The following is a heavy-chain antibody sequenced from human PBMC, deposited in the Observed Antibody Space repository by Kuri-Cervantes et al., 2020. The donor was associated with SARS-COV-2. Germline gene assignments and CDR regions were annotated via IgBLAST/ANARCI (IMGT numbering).Heavy chain of an antibody. D-gene: IGHD3-10*01. J-gene: IGHJ6*02. V-gene: IGHV3-48*01. Sequence: GGSLRLSCAASGFTFSSYSMNWVRQAPGKGLEWVSYISSSSSTIYYADSVKGRFTISRDNAKNSLYLQMNSLRAGDTAVYYCARAGGLKGEMVRSWGYYYYYGMDVWGQGTTVTVSS. CDR1: GFTFSSYS. CDR3: ARAGGLKGEMVRSWGYYYYYGMDV. CDR2: ISSSSSTI.